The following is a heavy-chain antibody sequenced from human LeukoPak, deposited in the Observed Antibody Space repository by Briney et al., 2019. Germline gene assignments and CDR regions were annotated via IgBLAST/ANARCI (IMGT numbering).Heavy chain of an antibody. CDR1: GGSISSYY. Sequence: PSETLSLTCTVSGGSISSYYWSWIRQPPGKALEWIGYIYYSGSTNYNPSLKSRVTISVDTSKNQFSLKLSSVTAADTAVYYCAREASSSWYHYYGMDVWGQGTTVTVSS. J-gene: IGHJ6*02. V-gene: IGHV4-59*01. CDR2: IYYSGST. CDR3: AREASSSWYHYYGMDV. D-gene: IGHD6-13*01.